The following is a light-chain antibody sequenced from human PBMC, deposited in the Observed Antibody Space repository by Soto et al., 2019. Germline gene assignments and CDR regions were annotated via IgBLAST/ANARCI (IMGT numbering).Light chain of an antibody. CDR2: KAS. V-gene: IGKV1-5*03. J-gene: IGKJ1*01. Sequence: DIQMTQSPSSLSTSVGDRVTITCRASQTIYSWLAWYQQKPGQAPRLLIHKASTVETGVPSRFSGSGYGSEFTLIISSLQPDDSATYYCHQYNSYPRTFGQGTKVDIK. CDR3: HQYNSYPRT. CDR1: QTIYSW.